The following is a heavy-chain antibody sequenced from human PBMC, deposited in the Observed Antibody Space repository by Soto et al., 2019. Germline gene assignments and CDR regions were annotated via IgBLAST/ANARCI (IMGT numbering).Heavy chain of an antibody. D-gene: IGHD4-17*01. CDR3: ARVYGDYGYYYYYMDV. J-gene: IGHJ6*03. CDR1: GFTFSSYS. Sequence: GGSLRLSCAASGFTFSSYSMNWVRQAPGKGPEWVSSISSSSSYIYYADSVKGRFTISRDNAKNSLYLQMNSLRAEDTAVYYCARVYGDYGYYYYYMDVWGKGTTVTVSS. CDR2: ISSSSSYI. V-gene: IGHV3-21*01.